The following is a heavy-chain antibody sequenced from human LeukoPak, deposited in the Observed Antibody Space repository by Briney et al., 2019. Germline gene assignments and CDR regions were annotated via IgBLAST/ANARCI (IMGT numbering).Heavy chain of an antibody. D-gene: IGHD6-13*01. Sequence: GASVKVSCKASGGTFSSYAISWARQARGQGLEWMGRIIPIFGTANYAQKFQGRVTITTDESTSTAYMELSSLRSEDTAVYYCASLRAYSSSWASDYWGQGTLVTVSS. CDR2: IIPIFGTA. J-gene: IGHJ4*02. V-gene: IGHV1-69*05. CDR3: ASLRAYSSSWASDY. CDR1: GGTFSSYA.